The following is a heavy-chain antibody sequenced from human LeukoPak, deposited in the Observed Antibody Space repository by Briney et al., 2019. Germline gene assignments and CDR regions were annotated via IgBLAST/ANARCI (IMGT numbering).Heavy chain of an antibody. CDR3: TTGGSWYDPGH. CDR1: GFTFNNAW. Sequence: GRSLRLSCAASGFTFNNAWMSWVRQAPGKGLEWVGRIKSKADGGTADYVAPVKGRFTISRDDAKNTVYLEMNSLKTEDTAVYFCTTGGSWYDPGHWGQGTLVTVSS. J-gene: IGHJ4*02. CDR2: IKSKADGGTA. D-gene: IGHD6-13*01. V-gene: IGHV3-15*01.